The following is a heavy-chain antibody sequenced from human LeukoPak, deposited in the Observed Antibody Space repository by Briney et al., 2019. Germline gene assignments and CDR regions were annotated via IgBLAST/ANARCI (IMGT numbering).Heavy chain of an antibody. Sequence: TGGSLRLSCAASGFTFSSYSMNWVRQAPGKGLEWVSSISSSSSYIYYADSVKGRFTISRDNAKNSLYLQMNSLRAEDTAVYYCARDERYFDWLSTRFDYWGQGTLVTVSS. CDR1: GFTFSSYS. CDR3: ARDERYFDWLSTRFDY. J-gene: IGHJ4*02. CDR2: ISSSSSYI. V-gene: IGHV3-21*01. D-gene: IGHD3-9*01.